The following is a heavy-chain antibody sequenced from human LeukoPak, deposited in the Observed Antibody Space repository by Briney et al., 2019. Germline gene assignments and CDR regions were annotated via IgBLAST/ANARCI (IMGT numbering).Heavy chain of an antibody. CDR2: INHSGST. CDR3: ARGVIVVVSLNWFDP. Sequence: SETLSLTCAVYSGSFSGYYWSWIRQPPGKGLEWIGEINHSGSTNYNPSLKSRVTISVDTSKNQFSLKLSSVTAADTAVYYCARGVIVVVSLNWFDPWGQGTLVTVSS. D-gene: IGHD3-22*01. V-gene: IGHV4-34*01. J-gene: IGHJ5*02. CDR1: SGSFSGYY.